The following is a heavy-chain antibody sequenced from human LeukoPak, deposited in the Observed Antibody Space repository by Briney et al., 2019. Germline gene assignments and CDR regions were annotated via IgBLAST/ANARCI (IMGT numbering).Heavy chain of an antibody. CDR2: VYSGGLT. J-gene: IGHJ6*02. Sequence: GGSLRLSCAASGFTVSDNYMSWVRQAPGKGLEWVSTVYSGGLTYYAGPIKGSFTISRDNSKNTLYLQMSGLRAEDTAVYYCVRDRWPGLGDFWGQGTTVTVSS. V-gene: IGHV3-66*01. CDR3: VRDRWPGLGDF. CDR1: GFTVSDNY. D-gene: IGHD3-10*01.